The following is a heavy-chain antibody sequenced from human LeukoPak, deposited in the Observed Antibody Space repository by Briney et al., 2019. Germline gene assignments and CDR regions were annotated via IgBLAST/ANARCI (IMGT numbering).Heavy chain of an antibody. V-gene: IGHV3-21*05. CDR3: VISHTSMMAVVKGGGFDV. CDR2: IDTDSVHI. CDR1: GFIFTDYT. Sequence: GGSLRLSCATSGFIFTDYTMNWVRRAPGKGLEWISYIDTDSVHIFYADSVEGRFTVSRDNAKKSHYLQMSSLRAEDTAVYYCVISHTSMMAVVKGGGFDVWGQGTMVTVSS. J-gene: IGHJ3*01. D-gene: IGHD3-22*01.